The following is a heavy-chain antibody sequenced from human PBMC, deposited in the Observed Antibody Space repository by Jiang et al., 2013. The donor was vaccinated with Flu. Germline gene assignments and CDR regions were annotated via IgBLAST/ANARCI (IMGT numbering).Heavy chain of an antibody. CDR1: GYSFTSYW. J-gene: IGHJ5*02. V-gene: IGHV5-10-1*01. D-gene: IGHD3-22*01. CDR3: ARQVTMIAGENWFDP. CDR2: IDPSDSYT. Sequence: GAEVKKPGESLRISCKGSGYSFTSYWISWVRQMPGKGLEWMGRIDPSDSYTNYSPSFQGHVTISADKSISTAYLQWSSLKASDTAMYYCARQVTMIAGENWFDPWGQGTLVTVSS.